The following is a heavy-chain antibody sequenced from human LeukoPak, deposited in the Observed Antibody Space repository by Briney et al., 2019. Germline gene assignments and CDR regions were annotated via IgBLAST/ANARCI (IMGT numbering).Heavy chain of an antibody. CDR2: ISWNSGSI. CDR3: AKEKHLQDAFDI. V-gene: IGHV3-9*01. Sequence: QSGGSLRLSCAASGFTFDDYAMHWVRQAPGKGLEWVSGISWNSGSIGYADSVKGRFTISRDNAKNSLYLQMNSLRAEDTALYYCAKEKHLQDAFDIWGRGTMVTVSS. CDR1: GFTFDDYA. J-gene: IGHJ3*02.